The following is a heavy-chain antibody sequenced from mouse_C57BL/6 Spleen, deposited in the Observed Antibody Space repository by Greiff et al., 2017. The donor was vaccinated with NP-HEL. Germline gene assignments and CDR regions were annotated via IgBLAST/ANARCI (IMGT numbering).Heavy chain of an antibody. J-gene: IGHJ3*01. D-gene: IGHD2-4*01. V-gene: IGHV1-64*01. CDR2: IHPNSGST. CDR1: GYTFTSYW. CDR3: ADGYYDDDSFAY. Sequence: QVQLQQPGAELVKPGASVKLSCKASGYTFTSYWMHWVKQRPGQGLEWIGMIHPNSGSTNYNEKFKSKATLTVDKSSSTAYMQLSSLTSEDSAVYYGADGYYDDDSFAYWGQGTLVTVSA.